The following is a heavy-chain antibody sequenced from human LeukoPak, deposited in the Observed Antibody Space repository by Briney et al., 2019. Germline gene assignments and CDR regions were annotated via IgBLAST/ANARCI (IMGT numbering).Heavy chain of an antibody. CDR2: LNPNTLVT. D-gene: IGHD2-15*01. J-gene: IGHJ6*02. CDR3: ARKDGGRDGMDV. Sequence: ASVKVSCRASGYTFTDYYMHWVRQAPGQGLEWMGWLNPNTLVTKYAQHFQGRVSMTWDTSISTGYMDLRSLTSDDTAVYYCARKDGGRDGMDVWGQGTTVTVSS. CDR1: GYTFTDYY. V-gene: IGHV1-2*02.